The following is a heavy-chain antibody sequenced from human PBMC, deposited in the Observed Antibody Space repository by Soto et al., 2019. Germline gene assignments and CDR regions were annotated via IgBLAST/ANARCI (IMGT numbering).Heavy chain of an antibody. Sequence: PTATQSLTRPVAAASISYSMYYWGWIRQPPGKGLEWIGSIYYSGSTYYNPSLKSRVTISVDTSKNQFSLKLSSVTAAETSVYYCARHAGYSCGCVRRWVQGTLGTV. CDR2: IYYSGST. J-gene: IGHJ4*02. V-gene: IGHV4-39*01. CDR3: ARHAGYSCGCVRR. D-gene: IGHD6-19*01. CDR1: AASISYSMYY.